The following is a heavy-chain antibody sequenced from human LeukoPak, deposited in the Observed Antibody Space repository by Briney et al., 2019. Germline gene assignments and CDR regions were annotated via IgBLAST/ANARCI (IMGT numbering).Heavy chain of an antibody. CDR2: INPDSGGT. J-gene: IGHJ4*02. D-gene: IGHD5-12*01. V-gene: IGHV1-2*06. CDR1: GYTFTDYY. Sequence: ASVKVSCKASGYTFTDYYIHWVRQAPGQGLEWMGRINPDSGGTNYAQKFQGRVTMTRDTSISTAYMEPSRLRSDDTAVYYCASGYEDYWGQGTLVTVTS. CDR3: ASGYEDY.